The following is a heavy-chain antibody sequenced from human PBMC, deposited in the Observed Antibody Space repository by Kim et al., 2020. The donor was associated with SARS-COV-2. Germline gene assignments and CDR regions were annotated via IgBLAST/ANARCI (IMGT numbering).Heavy chain of an antibody. Sequence: YNPSLKSSVTISVDTYKNQFSLKLSSVTAADTAVYYCARQAQLASGDDYWGQGTLVTVSS. J-gene: IGHJ4*02. CDR3: ARQAQLASGDDY. D-gene: IGHD6-13*01. V-gene: IGHV4-39*01.